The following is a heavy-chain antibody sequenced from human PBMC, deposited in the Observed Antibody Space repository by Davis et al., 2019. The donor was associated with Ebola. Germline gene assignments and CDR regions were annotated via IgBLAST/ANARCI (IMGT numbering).Heavy chain of an antibody. J-gene: IGHJ6*04. CDR2: IYYSGST. CDR3: ARGIVGATQLYYYYGMDV. V-gene: IGHV4-61*01. D-gene: IGHD1-26*01. CDR1: GGSVSSGSYY. Sequence: MPSETLSLTCTVSGGSVSSGSYYWSWIRQPPGKGLEWIGYIYYSGSTNYNPSLKSRVTISVDTSKNQFSLKLSSVTAADTAVYYCARGIVGATQLYYYYGMDVWGKGTTVTVSS.